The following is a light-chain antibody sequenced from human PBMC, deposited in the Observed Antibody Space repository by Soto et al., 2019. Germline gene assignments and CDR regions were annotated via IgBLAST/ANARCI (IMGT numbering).Light chain of an antibody. CDR3: HQYGGSPTWT. V-gene: IGKV3-20*01. CDR2: GAS. CDR1: QTVSSSY. Sequence: EIVLTQSPGTLSLSPGERATLSCRASQTVSSSYLAWYQQKPGQAPRLLMYGASSRATGIPDRFSGSGSGPDFRLTISRMEPEDFAVYYCHQYGGSPTWTLGEGTKVEN. J-gene: IGKJ1*01.